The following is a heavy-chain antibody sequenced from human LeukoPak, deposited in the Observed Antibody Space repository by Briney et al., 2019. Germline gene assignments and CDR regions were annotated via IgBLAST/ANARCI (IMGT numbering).Heavy chain of an antibody. Sequence: SETLSLTCTVSGGSISSGDYYWGWIRQPPGKGLEWIGSIYYSGSTYYNPSLKSRVTISVDTSKNQFSLKLSSVTAADTAVYYCASRSMSYGRYFDYWGQGTLVTVSS. CDR3: ASRSMSYGRYFDY. D-gene: IGHD5-18*01. CDR1: GGSISSGDYY. J-gene: IGHJ4*02. V-gene: IGHV4-39*01. CDR2: IYYSGST.